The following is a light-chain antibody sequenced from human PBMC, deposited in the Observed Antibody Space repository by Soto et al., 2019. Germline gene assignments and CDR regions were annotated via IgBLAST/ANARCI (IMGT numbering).Light chain of an antibody. CDR2: DVS. CDR1: SSDIGGYNS. J-gene: IGLJ1*01. Sequence: QSVLTQSPSASGSPGQSVTISCTGTSSDIGGYNSVSWYQQHPGKAPKVMIYDVSKRPSGVPDRFSGSKSGNTASLTVSALQAEDEADYYCSSYTDRNSLVFGTGTKVTLL. CDR3: SSYTDRNSLV. V-gene: IGLV2-8*01.